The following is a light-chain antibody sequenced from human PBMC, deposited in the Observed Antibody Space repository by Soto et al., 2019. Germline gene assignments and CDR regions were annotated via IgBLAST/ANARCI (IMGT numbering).Light chain of an antibody. V-gene: IGLV3-27*01. Sequence: SYELTQPSSVSVSPGQTTRITCSGDVLAKKYARWFQQKPGQAPVLVIYKDNARPTGIPERFSGSSSGSTVTLTISGAQVEDEADYYCYSAADNNWVFGGGTKLTVL. CDR2: KDN. CDR1: VLAKKY. CDR3: YSAADNNWV. J-gene: IGLJ3*02.